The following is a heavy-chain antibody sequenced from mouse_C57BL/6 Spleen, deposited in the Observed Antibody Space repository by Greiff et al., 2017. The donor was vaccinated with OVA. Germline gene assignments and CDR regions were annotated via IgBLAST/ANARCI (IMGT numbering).Heavy chain of an antibody. J-gene: IGHJ4*01. CDR3: ARSLVLTVDAMDY. Sequence: VQLQQSGPELVKPGASVKIPCKASGYTFTDYNMDWVKQSHGKSLEWIGDIYPNNGGTIYNQKFKGKATLTVDKSSSTAYMELRSLTSEDTAVYYCARSLVLTVDAMDYWGQGTSVTVSS. CDR1: GYTFTDYN. V-gene: IGHV1-18*01. CDR2: IYPNNGGT. D-gene: IGHD1-1*01.